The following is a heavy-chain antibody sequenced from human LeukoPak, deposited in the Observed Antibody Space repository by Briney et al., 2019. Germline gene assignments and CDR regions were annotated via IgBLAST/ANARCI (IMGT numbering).Heavy chain of an antibody. V-gene: IGHV3-53*01. D-gene: IGHD3-22*01. Sequence: GGSLRLSCTASGFTVSNNYMGWVRQAPAKGLEWVSVIYSVGSTYYADSVKGRFTISRDNSKNTLYLQMNSLRAEDTAVYYCAISPDYYDSSGFLLWGQGTLVTVSS. CDR3: AISPDYYDSSGFLL. CDR2: IYSVGST. J-gene: IGHJ4*02. CDR1: GFTVSNNY.